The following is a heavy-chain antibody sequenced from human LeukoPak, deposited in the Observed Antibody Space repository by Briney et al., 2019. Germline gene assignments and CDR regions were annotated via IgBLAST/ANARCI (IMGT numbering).Heavy chain of an antibody. CDR3: ARGGKATVVTM. J-gene: IGHJ4*02. V-gene: IGHV4-4*07. CDR2: IYSSGST. Sequence: SETLSLTCTVSAGSINSYYWSWIRQPAGKGLEWIGRIYSSGSTNYNPSLKSRVSMSVDTSKNQFSLKLTSVTAADTAVYYCARGGKATVVTMWGQGILVTVSS. D-gene: IGHD4-23*01. CDR1: AGSINSYY.